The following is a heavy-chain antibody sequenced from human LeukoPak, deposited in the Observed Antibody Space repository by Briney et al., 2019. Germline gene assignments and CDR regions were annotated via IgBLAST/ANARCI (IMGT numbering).Heavy chain of an antibody. CDR3: AKDRWRDGTSSFDN. Sequence: SVKVSCKASGGTFSSYAISWVRQAPGQGLEWMGRIIPILGIANYAQKFQGRVTMTTDTSTSTAYMELRSLRSDDTAVYYCAKDRWRDGTSSFDNWGQGTLVTVSS. CDR1: GGTFSSYA. J-gene: IGHJ4*02. D-gene: IGHD6-6*01. CDR2: IIPILGIA. V-gene: IGHV1-69*04.